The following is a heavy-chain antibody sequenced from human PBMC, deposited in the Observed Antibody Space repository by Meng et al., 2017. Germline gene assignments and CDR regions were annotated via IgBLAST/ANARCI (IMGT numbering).Heavy chain of an antibody. CDR3: ARDEDISAAGKLFGDY. J-gene: IGHJ4*02. V-gene: IGHV1-2*06. D-gene: IGHD6-13*01. CDR2: INPKSGDT. CDR1: GYTFPDYW. Sequence: VQVVQSGAEVKKPGASVKVSCKASGYTFPDYWLHWVRRAPGQGLEWMGRINPKSGDTHYAQRFQGRVTMTGDTSISTAYMELSGLRSDDTAMYYCARDEDISAAGKLFGDYWGQGTLVTVFS.